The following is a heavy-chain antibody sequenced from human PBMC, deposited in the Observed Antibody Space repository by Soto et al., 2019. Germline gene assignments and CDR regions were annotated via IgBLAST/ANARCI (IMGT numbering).Heavy chain of an antibody. CDR1: GFTFSSYA. CDR2: ISYDGSNK. J-gene: IGHJ6*02. CDR3: ARGSYYDFWSGYYYGMDV. V-gene: IGHV3-30-3*01. Sequence: PGGSLRLSCAASGFTFSSYAMHWVRQAPGKGLEWVAVISYDGSNKYYADSVKGRFTISRDNSKNTLYLQMNSLRAEDTAVYYCARGSYYDFWSGYYYGMDVWGQGTTVTVSS. D-gene: IGHD3-3*01.